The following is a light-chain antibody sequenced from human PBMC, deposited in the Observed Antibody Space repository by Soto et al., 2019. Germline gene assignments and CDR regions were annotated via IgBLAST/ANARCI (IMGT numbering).Light chain of an antibody. Sequence: IQLTQSPSSLSASVGDRVTISCRASQGISSYLAWYQQKPGKAPKLLIYAASTLQSGVPSRFSGSGSGTDFTLTISSLQPEDFATYYCQQSYSTPTFGQGTKVDIK. V-gene: IGKV1-39*01. CDR3: QQSYSTPT. J-gene: IGKJ1*01. CDR1: QGISSY. CDR2: AAS.